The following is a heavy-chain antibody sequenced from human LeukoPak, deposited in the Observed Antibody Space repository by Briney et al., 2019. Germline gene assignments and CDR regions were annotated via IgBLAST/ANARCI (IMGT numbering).Heavy chain of an antibody. D-gene: IGHD6-13*01. J-gene: IGHJ6*02. CDR3: ARGKVAAGTRYYNGMDV. Sequence: SETLSLTCTVSGGSISSCYWSWIRQPAGKGLEWIGRIYTSGSTNYNPSLKSRVTMSVDTSKNQFSLKLSSVTAADTAVYYCARGKVAAGTRYYNGMDVWGQGTTVTVSS. CDR2: IYTSGST. V-gene: IGHV4-4*07. CDR1: GGSISSCY.